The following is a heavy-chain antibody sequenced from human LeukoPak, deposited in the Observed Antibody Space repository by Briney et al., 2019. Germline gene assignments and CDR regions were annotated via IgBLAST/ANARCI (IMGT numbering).Heavy chain of an antibody. V-gene: IGHV4-34*01. J-gene: IGHJ4*02. CDR3: ARGQWFRAF. CDR2: IHYSGSV. D-gene: IGHD3-10*01. CDR1: GGSFSGYY. Sequence: SETLSLTCAVYGGSFSGYYWTWIRQPPGKGLEWIGEIHYSGSVTYNPSLETRVTISVDTSKDQFSLRFNSVTAADTAVYYCARGQWFRAFWSRGTPVTVSS.